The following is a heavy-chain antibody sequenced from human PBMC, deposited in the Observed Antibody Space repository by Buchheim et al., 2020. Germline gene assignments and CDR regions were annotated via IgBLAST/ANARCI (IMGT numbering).Heavy chain of an antibody. D-gene: IGHD6-13*01. Sequence: QLQLQESGPGLVKPSETLSLTCTVSGGSISSSSYYWGWIRQPPGKGLEWIGSIYYSGGTYYNPSLKSRVTISVDTSKNQFSLKLSSVTAADTAVYYCARVGSSSWYVAGGMDVWGQGTT. V-gene: IGHV4-39*07. CDR1: GGSISSSSYY. CDR3: ARVGSSSWYVAGGMDV. J-gene: IGHJ6*02. CDR2: IYYSGGT.